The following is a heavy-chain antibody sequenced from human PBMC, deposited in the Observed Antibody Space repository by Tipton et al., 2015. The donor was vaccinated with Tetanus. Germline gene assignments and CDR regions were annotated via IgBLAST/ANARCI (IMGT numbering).Heavy chain of an antibody. Sequence: TLSLTCSVSGGSLRSGGHYWSWIRQPPGKGLEWLAYISSSGSTNSNYSLKSRITMSRDTSKNQFSLKLASVTAADTAVYYCARGTGDYWGQGTLVTVSS. D-gene: IGHD1-14*01. CDR1: GGSLRSGGHY. CDR3: ARGTGDY. V-gene: IGHV4-61*08. CDR2: ISSSGST. J-gene: IGHJ4*02.